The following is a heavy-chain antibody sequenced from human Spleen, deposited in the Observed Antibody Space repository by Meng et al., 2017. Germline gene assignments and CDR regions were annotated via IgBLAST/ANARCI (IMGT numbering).Heavy chain of an antibody. CDR2: IYHSGST. CDR3: TKNDFYCLGY. J-gene: IGHJ4*02. Sequence: VEVQEWGPGLVKPSGTLSLNCAVSGGSISSDNWWSWVRQPPGKGLEWIGEIYHSGSTNYNPSLKSRITISVDKPKNQFSLTLSSVTAADTAVYYCTKNDFYCLGYWGQGTLVTVSS. V-gene: IGHV4-4*02. CDR1: GGSISSDNW. D-gene: IGHD2-21*01.